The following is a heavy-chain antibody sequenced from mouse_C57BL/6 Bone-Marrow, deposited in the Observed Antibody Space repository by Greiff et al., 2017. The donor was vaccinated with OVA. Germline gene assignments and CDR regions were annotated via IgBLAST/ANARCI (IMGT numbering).Heavy chain of an antibody. J-gene: IGHJ2*01. Sequence: QVQLQQSGAELMKPGASVKLSCKATGYTFTGYWIEWVKQRPGHGLEWIGEILPGSGSTNYNEKFKGKATFTADTSSNTAYMQRSSLTTEDSAIYYCAREGYGNYLWVLYYFDYWGQGTTLTVSS. CDR3: AREGYGNYLWVLYYFDY. CDR2: ILPGSGST. V-gene: IGHV1-9*01. CDR1: GYTFTGYW. D-gene: IGHD2-1*01.